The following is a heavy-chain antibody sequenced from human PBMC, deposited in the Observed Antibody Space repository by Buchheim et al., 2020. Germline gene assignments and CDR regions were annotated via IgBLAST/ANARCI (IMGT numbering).Heavy chain of an antibody. V-gene: IGHV3-7*01. CDR2: IHQDGGEK. CDR3: VRESQVVAPGSGRLTYYGMDV. J-gene: IGHJ6*02. CDR1: GFTFSRYW. D-gene: IGHD2-15*01. Sequence: EVQLVESGGDLVQPGGSLRLSCGASGFTFSRYWMSWVRQAPGKGLEWVANIHQDGGEKYYVDSLKGRFTISRDKAKSSLFLQMNSLRVEDTAVYYCVRESQVVAPGSGRLTYYGMDVWGQGTT.